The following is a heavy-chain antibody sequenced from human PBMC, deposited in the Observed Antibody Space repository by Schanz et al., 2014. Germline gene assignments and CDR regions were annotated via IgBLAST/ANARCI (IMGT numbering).Heavy chain of an antibody. J-gene: IGHJ4*02. CDR1: GFTFSSYA. CDR2: FNDGGVNK. V-gene: IGHV3-23*01. D-gene: IGHD3-22*01. Sequence: EMQLLESGGGLIQPGGSLRLSCAASGFTFSSYAMSWVRQAPGKGLEWVSSFNDGGVNKYYADSVKGRFTISSDNSKSTLYLQMNSLRVEDSAIYYCAKDISDTSGKDDYWGQGTLVTVSS. CDR3: AKDISDTSGKDDY.